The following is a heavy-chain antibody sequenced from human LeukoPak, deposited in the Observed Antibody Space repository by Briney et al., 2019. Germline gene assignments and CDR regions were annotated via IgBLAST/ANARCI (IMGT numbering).Heavy chain of an antibody. J-gene: IGHJ4*02. CDR1: GFTFSSYA. V-gene: IGHV3-30*01. CDR3: ASTVED. CDR2: ISYDGSNK. Sequence: PGGSLRLSCAASGFTFSSYAMHWVRQAPGKGLEWVAVISYDGSNKYYADSVKGRFTISRDNSKNTLYLQMNSLRTEDTAVYYCASTVEDWDQGTLVTVSS. D-gene: IGHD6-19*01.